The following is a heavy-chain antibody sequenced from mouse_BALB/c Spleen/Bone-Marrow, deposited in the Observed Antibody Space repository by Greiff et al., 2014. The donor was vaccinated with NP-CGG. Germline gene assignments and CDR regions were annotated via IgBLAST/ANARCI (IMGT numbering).Heavy chain of an antibody. J-gene: IGHJ4*01. CDR3: ARGPFITTVHYYAMDY. V-gene: IGHV2-9*02. CDR1: GFSLTSYG. D-gene: IGHD1-2*01. Sequence: VQLVASGPGLVAPSQSLSITCTVSGFSLTSYGVHWVRQPPGKGLEWLGVIWAGGSTNYNSALMSRLSISKDNSKSQVFLKMNSLQTEDTAMYDCARGPFITTVHYYAMDYWGQGTSVTVSS. CDR2: IWAGGST.